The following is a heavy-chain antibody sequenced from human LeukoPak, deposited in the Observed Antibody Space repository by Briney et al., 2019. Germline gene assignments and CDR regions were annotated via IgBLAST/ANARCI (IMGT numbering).Heavy chain of an antibody. D-gene: IGHD2-8*01. J-gene: IGHJ3*02. CDR1: GFSFSSYG. V-gene: IGHV3-30*02. CDR2: IRYDGSNK. CDR3: AKDKLMIYAMSERMVTIPGAFDI. Sequence: GGSLRLSCAASGFSFSSYGMHWVRQAPGKGLEWVAIIRYDGSNKHYADSVKGRFTISRDNSKNTLNLQMNSLRAEDTAVYYCAKDKLMIYAMSERMVTIPGAFDIWGQGTMVTVSS.